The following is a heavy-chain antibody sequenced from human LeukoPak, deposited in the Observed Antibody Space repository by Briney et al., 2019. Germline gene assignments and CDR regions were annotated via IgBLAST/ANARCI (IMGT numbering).Heavy chain of an antibody. D-gene: IGHD5-18*01. CDR3: ATARGYSYGYGLEGGLDAFDI. CDR2: FDPEDGET. V-gene: IGHV1-24*01. CDR1: ESAVSSYS. Sequence: ASVKVSCKASESAVSSYSVSWGRHPPRKGLEWMGGFDPEDGETIYAQKFQGRVTMTEDTSTDTAYMELSSLRSEDTAVYYCATARGYSYGYGLEGGLDAFDIWGQGTMVTVSS. J-gene: IGHJ3*02.